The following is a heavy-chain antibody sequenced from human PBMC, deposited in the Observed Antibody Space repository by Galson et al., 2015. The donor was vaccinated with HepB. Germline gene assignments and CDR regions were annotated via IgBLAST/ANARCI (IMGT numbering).Heavy chain of an antibody. CDR1: GYTFTSYA. J-gene: IGHJ6*02. D-gene: IGHD1-26*01. Sequence: SVKVSCKASGYTFTSYAMNWVRQAPGQGLEWMGWINTNTGNPTYAQGFTGRFVFSLDTSVSTAYLQISSLKAEDTAVYYCARVGATTLTDYYYGMDVWGQGTTVTVSS. CDR2: INTNTGNP. V-gene: IGHV7-4-1*02. CDR3: ARVGATTLTDYYYGMDV.